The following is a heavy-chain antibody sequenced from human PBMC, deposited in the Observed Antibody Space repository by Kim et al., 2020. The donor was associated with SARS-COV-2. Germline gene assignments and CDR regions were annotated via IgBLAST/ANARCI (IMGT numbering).Heavy chain of an antibody. V-gene: IGHV3-9*01. CDR3: AKDIERSTSQHERYYYGMDV. CDR2: ISWNSGSI. D-gene: IGHD2-2*01. J-gene: IGHJ6*02. CDR1: GFTFGDYA. Sequence: GGSLRLSCAASGFTFGDYAMHWVRQAPGKGLEWVSGISWNSGSIGYADSVKGRFTISRDNAKNSLYLQMNSLRAEDTALYYCAKDIERSTSQHERYYYGMDVWGQGTTVTVSS.